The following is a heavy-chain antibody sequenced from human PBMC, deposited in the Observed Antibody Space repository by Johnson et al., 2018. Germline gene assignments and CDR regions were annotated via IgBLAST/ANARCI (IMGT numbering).Heavy chain of an antibody. Sequence: QVQLVESGGGVVQPGRSLRLSCAASGFTFSSYGMHWVRQAPGKGLEWVAVIWYDGSNKYYADSVKGRFTISRDNSKNSLYLQMNSLRAEDTAVYYCARERSSSWYRLFPEYFQHWGQGTTVTVSS. D-gene: IGHD6-13*01. CDR3: ARERSSSWYRLFPEYFQH. J-gene: IGHJ1*01. CDR1: GFTFSSYG. CDR2: IWYDGSNK. V-gene: IGHV3-33*01.